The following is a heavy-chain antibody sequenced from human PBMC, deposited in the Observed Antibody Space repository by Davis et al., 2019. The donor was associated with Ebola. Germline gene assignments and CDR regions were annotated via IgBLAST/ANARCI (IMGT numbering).Heavy chain of an antibody. CDR1: GFTFSSHG. J-gene: IGHJ4*02. Sequence: GESLKISCAASGFTFSSHGMHWVRQAPGKGLEWVAFIWYAGRNQHYIDSVKGRFTISRDNSKNTLYLHMNNLRLEDTAVYYCAKDPAGHAAGDDYWGQGTLVTVSS. CDR3: AKDPAGHAAGDDY. V-gene: IGHV3-30*02. D-gene: IGHD2-2*01. CDR2: IWYAGRNQ.